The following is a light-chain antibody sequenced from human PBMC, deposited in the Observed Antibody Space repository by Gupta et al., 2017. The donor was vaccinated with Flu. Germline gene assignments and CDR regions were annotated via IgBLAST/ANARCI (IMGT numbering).Light chain of an antibody. V-gene: IGLV1-44*01. Sequence: QSVLTQPPSASGTPGQRVTISCSGSSSNIGSNTVNWYQQLPGTAPKLLIYSNKQRPSGVPDRFAGSKSGTSASRAISGLQSEDEADYDCAAWDDSLNGRVFGGGTKLTVL. CDR3: AAWDDSLNGRV. CDR1: SSNIGSNT. CDR2: SNK. J-gene: IGLJ3*02.